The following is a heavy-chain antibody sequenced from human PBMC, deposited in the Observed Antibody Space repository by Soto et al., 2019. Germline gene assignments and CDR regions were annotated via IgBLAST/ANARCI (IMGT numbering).Heavy chain of an antibody. J-gene: IGHJ4*01. CDR1: GYTFTSYA. CDR2: INAGNGNT. V-gene: IGHV1-3*01. Sequence: ASVKVSCKASGYTFTSYAMHWVRQAPGQRLEWMGWINAGNGNTKYSQKFQGRLTITRDTSASTAYMELSSLRSEDTAVYYCARNLMDYDILTGYYLGYYFDVRGPGTRVNLSS. CDR3: ARNLMDYDILTGYYLGYYFDV. D-gene: IGHD3-9*01.